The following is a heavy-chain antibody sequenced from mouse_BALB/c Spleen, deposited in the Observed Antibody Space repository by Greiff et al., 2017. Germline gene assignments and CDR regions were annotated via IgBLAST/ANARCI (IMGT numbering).Heavy chain of an antibody. J-gene: IGHJ2*01. CDR1: GFTFSSYA. V-gene: IGHV5-6-5*01. CDR2: ISSGGST. D-gene: IGHD1-1*01. CDR3: ARGQGYYYGSSYYFDY. Sequence: EVQLVESGGGLVKPGGSLKLSCAASGFTFSSYAMSWVRQTPEKRLEWVASISSGGSTYYPDSVKGRFTISRDNARNILYLQMSSLRSEDTAMYYCARGQGYYYGSSYYFDYWGQGTTLTVSS.